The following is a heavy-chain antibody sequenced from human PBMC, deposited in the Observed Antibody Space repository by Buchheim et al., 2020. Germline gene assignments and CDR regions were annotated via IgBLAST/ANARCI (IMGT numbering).Heavy chain of an antibody. CDR1: GFSFSDYY. D-gene: IGHD1-7*01. CDR2: ISTNGATI. CDR3: ARDYLGGAGTTLNY. Sequence: QVQLVESGGGLVKPGGSLRLSCAASGFSFSDYYMSWIRQAPGKGLEWISYISTNGATIYYSDSVRGRFTISRDNAKSSLYLQMHSLRAEDTAVYYCARDYLGGAGTTLNYWGQGTL. J-gene: IGHJ4*02. V-gene: IGHV3-11*01.